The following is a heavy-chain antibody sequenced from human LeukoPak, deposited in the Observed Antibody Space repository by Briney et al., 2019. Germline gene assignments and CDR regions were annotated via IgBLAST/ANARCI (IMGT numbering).Heavy chain of an antibody. Sequence: PGGSLGLSCAASGFTFDDYAMHWVRQAPGKGLEWVSGISWNSGSIGYADSVKGRFTISRGNAKNSLYLQMNSLRAEDTALYYCAKDSYGYYDSSGYQDYWGQGTLVTVSS. CDR2: ISWNSGSI. V-gene: IGHV3-9*01. CDR1: GFTFDDYA. J-gene: IGHJ4*02. D-gene: IGHD3-22*01. CDR3: AKDSYGYYDSSGYQDY.